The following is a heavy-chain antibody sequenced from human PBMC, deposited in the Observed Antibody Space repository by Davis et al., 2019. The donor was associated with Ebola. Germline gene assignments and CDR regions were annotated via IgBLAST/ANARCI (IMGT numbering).Heavy chain of an antibody. CDR3: AKGRYSSGWYERGFDY. V-gene: IGHV3-23*01. D-gene: IGHD6-19*01. CDR2: ISGSGGST. Sequence: PGGSLRLSCAASGFTFSSYAMSWVRQAPGKGLEWVSAISGSGGSTYYADSVKGRFTISRDNSKNTLYLQMNSLRAEDTAVYYCAKGRYSSGWYERGFDYWGQGTLVTVSS. J-gene: IGHJ4*02. CDR1: GFTFSSYA.